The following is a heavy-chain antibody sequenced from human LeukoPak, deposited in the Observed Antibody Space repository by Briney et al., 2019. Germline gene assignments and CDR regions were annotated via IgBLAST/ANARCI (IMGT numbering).Heavy chain of an antibody. J-gene: IGHJ5*02. CDR2: INHSGST. Sequence: SETLSLTCAVYGGSFSGYYWSWIRQPPGKGLEWIGEINHSGSTNYNPSLKSRVTISVDTSKNQFSLKLSSVTAADTAVYYCATGAATRWFDPWGQGTLVTVSS. CDR3: ATGAATRWFDP. V-gene: IGHV4-34*01. CDR1: GGSFSGYY. D-gene: IGHD2-15*01.